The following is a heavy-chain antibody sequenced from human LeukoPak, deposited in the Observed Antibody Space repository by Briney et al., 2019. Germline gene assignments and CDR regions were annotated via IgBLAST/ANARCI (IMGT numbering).Heavy chain of an antibody. J-gene: IGHJ3*02. CDR2: ISGSGGST. CDR3: AKDPRVAAFSDAFDI. V-gene: IGHV3-23*01. D-gene: IGHD6-19*01. Sequence: PGXSLRLXCAASGFTFSSYAMRWVRQAPGKGLEWVSAISGSGGSTYYADSVKGRFTISRDNSKNTLYLQMNSLRAEDTAVYYCAKDPRVAAFSDAFDIWGQGTMVTVSS. CDR1: GFTFSSYA.